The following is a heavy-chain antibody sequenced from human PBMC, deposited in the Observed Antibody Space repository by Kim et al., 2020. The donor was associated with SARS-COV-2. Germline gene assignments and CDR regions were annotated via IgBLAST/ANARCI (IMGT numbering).Heavy chain of an antibody. D-gene: IGHD3-22*01. CDR2: ISYDGSNK. CDR1: GFTFSSYG. J-gene: IGHJ4*02. Sequence: GGSLRLSCAASGFTFSSYGMHWVRQAPGKGLEWVAVISYDGSNKYYADSVKGRFTISRDNSKNTLYLQMNSLRAEDTAVYYCATYDSSGYYDFDYWGQGTLVTVSS. CDR3: ATYDSSGYYDFDY. V-gene: IGHV3-30*03.